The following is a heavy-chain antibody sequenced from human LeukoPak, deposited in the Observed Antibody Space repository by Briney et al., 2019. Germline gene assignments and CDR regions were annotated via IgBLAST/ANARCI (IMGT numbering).Heavy chain of an antibody. D-gene: IGHD3-10*01. CDR3: ARVTGLMVRGVIITSYYYMDV. CDR1: GFTFSDYY. Sequence: GGSLRLSYAASGFTFSDYYMSWIRQAPGKGLEWASYISSSGSTIYYADSVKGRFTISRDNAKNSLYLQMNSLRAEDTAVYYCARVTGLMVRGVIITSYYYMDVWGKGTTVTVSS. V-gene: IGHV3-11*04. J-gene: IGHJ6*03. CDR2: ISSSGSTI.